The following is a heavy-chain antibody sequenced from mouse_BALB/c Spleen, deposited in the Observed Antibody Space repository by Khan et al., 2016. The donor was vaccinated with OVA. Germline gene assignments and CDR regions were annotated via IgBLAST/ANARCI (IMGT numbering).Heavy chain of an antibody. Sequence: QVQLQQSGAELARPGASVKLSCKASGYTFTDYYINWVKQWTGQGLEWIGEISPGSGDTYYNEKFKGQATLTADKSSTTVYMQLSSLTSEASAVEFGARRNYFGYTVAYWGQGTLVTVSA. J-gene: IGHJ3*01. CDR3: ARRNYFGYTVAY. D-gene: IGHD1-2*01. CDR2: ISPGSGDT. V-gene: IGHV1-77*01. CDR1: GYTFTDYY.